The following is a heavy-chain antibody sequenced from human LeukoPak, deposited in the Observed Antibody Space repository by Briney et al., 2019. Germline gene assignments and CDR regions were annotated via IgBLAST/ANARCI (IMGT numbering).Heavy chain of an antibody. CDR3: ARVGGSSWSYYFDY. D-gene: IGHD6-13*01. J-gene: IGHJ4*02. V-gene: IGHV1-3*01. CDR1: GYTFTSYA. CDR2: INAGNGNT. Sequence: GASVKVSCKASGYTFTSYAMHWVRQAPGQRLEWMGWINAGNGNTKYSQKFQGRVTITRDTSASTAYMELSSLRSEDTAVYYCARVGGSSWSYYFDYWGQGTLVTVSS.